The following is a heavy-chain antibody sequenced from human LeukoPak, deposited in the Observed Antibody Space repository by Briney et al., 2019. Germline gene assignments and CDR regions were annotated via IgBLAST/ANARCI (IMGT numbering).Heavy chain of an antibody. Sequence: GASVKVSCKASGYTFTGYYMHWVRQAPGQGLEWMGWINPNSGGTNYAQKFQGRVTMTRDTSISTVYMELSRLRSDDTAVYYCARGIAAAHNWFDPWGQGTLVTVSS. D-gene: IGHD6-13*01. CDR1: GYTFTGYY. V-gene: IGHV1-2*02. J-gene: IGHJ5*02. CDR2: INPNSGGT. CDR3: ARGIAAAHNWFDP.